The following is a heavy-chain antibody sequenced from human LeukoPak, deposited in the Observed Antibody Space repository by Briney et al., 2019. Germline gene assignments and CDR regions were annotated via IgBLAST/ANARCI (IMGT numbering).Heavy chain of an antibody. Sequence: ASVKVSCKASGYTFTSYGISWVRQAPGQGLEWMGGIIPIFGTANYAQKFQGRVTITADKSTSTAYMELSSLRSEDTAVYYCAREEDYGDAFDIWGQGTMVTVSS. CDR1: GYTFTSYG. V-gene: IGHV1-69*06. D-gene: IGHD4-17*01. CDR2: IIPIFGTA. J-gene: IGHJ3*02. CDR3: AREEDYGDAFDI.